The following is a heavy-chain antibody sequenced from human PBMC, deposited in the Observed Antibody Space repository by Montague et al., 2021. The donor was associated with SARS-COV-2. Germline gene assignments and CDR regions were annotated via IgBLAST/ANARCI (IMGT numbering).Heavy chain of an antibody. D-gene: IGHD2/OR15-2a*01. V-gene: IGHV4-4*07. Sequence: SETLSLTCSVSGDSITPYGDSIGGYFWSWIRQPAGKGLEWIGRIYANGNFDYNPSLNSRVSMSMDTSKQEFSMRLISVTAADTAVYYCARDEYYFGAGRESHGAFDPWGQGILVTVSS. CDR3: ARDEYYFGAGRESHGAFDP. J-gene: IGHJ5*02. CDR2: IYANGNF. CDR1: GDSITPYGDSIGGYF.